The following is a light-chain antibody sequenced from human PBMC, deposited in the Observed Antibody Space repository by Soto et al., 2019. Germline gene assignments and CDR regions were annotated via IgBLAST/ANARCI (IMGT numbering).Light chain of an antibody. J-gene: IGKJ1*01. Sequence: DIQMTQSPSTLSASVGDRVTISCRASQSINNWLAWYQQKPGKAQKLLISDAFNLQSGVPSRFSGSASGTEFTLTISSLQPDDFATYYCQQYNGYSSTFGQGTKVEIK. V-gene: IGKV1-5*01. CDR2: DAF. CDR1: QSINNW. CDR3: QQYNGYSST.